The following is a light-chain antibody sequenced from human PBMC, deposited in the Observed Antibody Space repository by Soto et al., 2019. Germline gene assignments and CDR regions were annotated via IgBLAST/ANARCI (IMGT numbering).Light chain of an antibody. J-gene: IGKJ1*01. CDR1: QSISSNY. CDR3: QQYDTSPLT. Sequence: EIVLTQSPGTLSLFAGERATLSCRATQSISSNYLAWYQQKPGQAPRLLIYIASRRATGIPDRFSGSGSGTDFTLTISRLEPEDCAVYYCQQYDTSPLTFGQGTKVEIK. CDR2: IAS. V-gene: IGKV3-20*01.